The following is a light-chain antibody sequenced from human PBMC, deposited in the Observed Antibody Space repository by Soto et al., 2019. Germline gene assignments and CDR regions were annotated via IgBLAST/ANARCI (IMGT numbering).Light chain of an antibody. CDR2: DVS. CDR1: SSDVGGYNY. CDR3: SSYTGSNTPVV. V-gene: IGLV2-14*01. J-gene: IGLJ2*01. Sequence: QPVLTQPASVSGSPGQSITISCTGTSSDVGGYNYVSWYQQHLGKAPNLIIFDVSNRPSGVSNRYSGSKSGNSASLTISGLQAEDEADYYCSSYTGSNTPVVFGGGTKLTVL.